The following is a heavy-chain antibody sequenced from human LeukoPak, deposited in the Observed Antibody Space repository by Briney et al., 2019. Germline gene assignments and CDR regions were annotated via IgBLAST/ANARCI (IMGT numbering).Heavy chain of an antibody. Sequence: GASENLSFKSSGYAFTSNYMHWMRHPPRPGLELVGIINPSGGSTSNYNQFHSRVTMTRDMSTSTVYMELRSLRLDDTAVYYCARDTGPGYSSSQPWEKLDGGLWFDPWGQGTLVTVSS. CDR2: INPSGGST. CDR3: ARDTGPGYSSSQPWEKLDGGLWFDP. CDR1: GYAFTSNY. V-gene: IGHV1-46*01. J-gene: IGHJ5*02. D-gene: IGHD6-13*01.